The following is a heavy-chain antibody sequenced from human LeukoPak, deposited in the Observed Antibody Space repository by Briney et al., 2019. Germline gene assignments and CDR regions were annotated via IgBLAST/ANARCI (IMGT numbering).Heavy chain of an antibody. CDR1: GDSLDNGAFY. J-gene: IGHJ4*02. Sequence: PSETLSLTCTVSGDSLDNGAFYWSWIRQFPGKGLEWIGYIFYLGGTNYNPSLKSRVTISVDTSKNQFSLKLSSVTAADTAVYYCARDQRFGFGSSWRGYFDYWGQGTLVTVSS. V-gene: IGHV4-61*08. CDR3: ARDQRFGFGSSWRGYFDY. D-gene: IGHD6-13*01. CDR2: IFYLGGT.